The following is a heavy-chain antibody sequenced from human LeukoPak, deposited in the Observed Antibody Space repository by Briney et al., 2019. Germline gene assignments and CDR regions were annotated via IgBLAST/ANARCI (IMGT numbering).Heavy chain of an antibody. CDR2: IYYSGNT. J-gene: IGHJ4*02. Sequence: PSETLSLTCTVSGGSINSYYWSWIRQPPGKGLELIGYIYYSGNTNYNPSLKSRVTISVDTSKNKFSLKLSSVTAADTAVYHCARRLGGSGYLDYWGQGILVTVSS. D-gene: IGHD3-22*01. V-gene: IGHV4-59*01. CDR3: ARRLGGSGYLDY. CDR1: GGSINSYY.